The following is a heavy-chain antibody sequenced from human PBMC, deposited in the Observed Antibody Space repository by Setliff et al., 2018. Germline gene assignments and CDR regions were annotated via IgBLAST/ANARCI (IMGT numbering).Heavy chain of an antibody. CDR1: DDSISSRHYY. Sequence: PSETLSLTCTVSDDSISSRHYYWSWIRQPAGKGLEWLGQIYTSWSTNYNPSLKGRATLSIDASKKQFSLELTSVTAADTAVYFCARVVPTARRGRLYYYYMDVWDKGATVTVSS. CDR2: IYTSWST. V-gene: IGHV4-61*09. J-gene: IGHJ6*03. CDR3: ARVVPTARRGRLYYYYMDV. D-gene: IGHD1-1*01.